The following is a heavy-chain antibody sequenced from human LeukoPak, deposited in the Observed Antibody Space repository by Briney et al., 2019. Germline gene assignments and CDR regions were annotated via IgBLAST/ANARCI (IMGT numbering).Heavy chain of an antibody. D-gene: IGHD6-19*01. Sequence: SETLSLTCSVSGGSISNTSYYWGWIRQPPGKGLEWIGTIYYSGSTYYNPSLKSRVTISVDTSKNQFSLKLSSVTAADTAVYYCARFIAVAKNWFDPWGQGTLVTVSS. CDR2: IYYSGST. J-gene: IGHJ5*02. CDR1: GGSISNTSYY. V-gene: IGHV4-39*07. CDR3: ARFIAVAKNWFDP.